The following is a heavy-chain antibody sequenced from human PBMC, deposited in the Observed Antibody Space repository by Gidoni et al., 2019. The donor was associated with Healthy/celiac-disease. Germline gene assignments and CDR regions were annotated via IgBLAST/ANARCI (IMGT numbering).Heavy chain of an antibody. CDR1: GGSIISGSYY. V-gene: IGHV4-61*02. Sequence: QVQLQELGPGLVKPSQTLSLTCTVSGGSIISGSYYWSWIRQPAGKGLEWIGRIYTSGSTNYNPSLKSRVTISVDTSKNQFSLKLSSVTAADTAVYYCARGRPGYSYGSFDYWGQGTLVTVSS. J-gene: IGHJ4*02. CDR2: IYTSGST. D-gene: IGHD5-18*01. CDR3: ARGRPGYSYGSFDY.